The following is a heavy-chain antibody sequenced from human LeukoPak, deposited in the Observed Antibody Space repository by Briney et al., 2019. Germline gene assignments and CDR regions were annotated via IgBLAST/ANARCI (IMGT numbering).Heavy chain of an antibody. Sequence: GASVKVSCKASGYTFTSYAMHWVRQAPGQRLEWMGWINAGNGNTKYSQKFQGRVTITRDTSASTAYMELSSLRSEDTAVYYCARDSTDSTFGAFDIWGQGTMVTVSS. D-gene: IGHD6-13*01. V-gene: IGHV1-3*01. CDR3: ARDSTDSTFGAFDI. CDR1: GYTFTSYA. CDR2: INAGNGNT. J-gene: IGHJ3*02.